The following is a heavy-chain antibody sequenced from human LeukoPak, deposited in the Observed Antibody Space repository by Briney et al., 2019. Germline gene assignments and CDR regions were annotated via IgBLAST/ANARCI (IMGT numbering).Heavy chain of an antibody. D-gene: IGHD6-13*01. J-gene: IGHJ4*02. Sequence: ASVKVSCTASGYTVTSYALHWVRQAPGLGLEWMGWINADNGNTKYSQKFQGRVTITRDTSASTADMELSSLRSEDTAVYYCARGGISSWPFDSWGQGTLVTVSS. CDR1: GYTVTSYA. CDR3: ARGGISSWPFDS. V-gene: IGHV1-3*01. CDR2: INADNGNT.